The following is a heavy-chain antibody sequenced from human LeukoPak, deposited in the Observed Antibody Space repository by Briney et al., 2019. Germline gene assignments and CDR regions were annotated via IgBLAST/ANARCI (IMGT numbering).Heavy chain of an antibody. D-gene: IGHD2-15*01. J-gene: IGHJ6*02. CDR3: ARWAGYCSGGSCTESYGMDV. CDR2: MNPNSGNT. V-gene: IGHV1-8*01. Sequence: ASVKVSCKASGYTFTSYDINWVRQATGQGLEWMGWMNPNSGNTGYAQKFQGRVTMTRNTSISTAYMELSSLRSEDTAVYYCARWAGYCSGGSCTESYGMDVWGQGTTVTVSS. CDR1: GYTFTSYD.